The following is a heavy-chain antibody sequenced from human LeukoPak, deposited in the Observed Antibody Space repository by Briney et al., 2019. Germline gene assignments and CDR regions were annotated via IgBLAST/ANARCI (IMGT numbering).Heavy chain of an antibody. CDR2: ISAYNGTT. CDR3: ARDGRYYDGSGYSF. Sequence: GASVKVSCKASGYTLTNYGISWVRQAPGQGLEWMGWISAYNGTTNYAHNLQGRVTMTTDTSTTTAYMELRSLRSDDTAVYYCARDGRYYDGSGYSFWGQGTLVTVSS. V-gene: IGHV1-18*01. J-gene: IGHJ4*02. CDR1: GYTLTNYG. D-gene: IGHD3-22*01.